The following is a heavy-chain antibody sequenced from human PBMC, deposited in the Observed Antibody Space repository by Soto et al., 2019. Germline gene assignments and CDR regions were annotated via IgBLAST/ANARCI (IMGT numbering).Heavy chain of an antibody. J-gene: IGHJ6*02. CDR2: IDPSDSYT. CDR3: GGGYCTEGVCCYYYYGMDV. Sequence: GESLKISCKGSGYSFTSYWISWVRQMPGKGLEWMGRIDPSDSYTNYSPSFQGHVTISADKSISTAYLQWSSLKASDTAMYYCGGGYCTEGVCCYYYYGMDVWGQGTTVTVSS. CDR1: GYSFTSYW. V-gene: IGHV5-10-1*01. D-gene: IGHD2-8*01.